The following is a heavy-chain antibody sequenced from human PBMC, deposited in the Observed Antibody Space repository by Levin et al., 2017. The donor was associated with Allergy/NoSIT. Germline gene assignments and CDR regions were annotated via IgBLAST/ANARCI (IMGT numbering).Heavy chain of an antibody. CDR1: GYTFTGYY. V-gene: IGHV1-2*02. J-gene: IGHJ6*02. CDR2: IDPFSGDT. D-gene: IGHD4-11*01. CDR3: ARVPPTYQYLEKPPKDFSCGLDV. Sequence: GESLKISCQASGYTFTGYYVHWVRQAPGQGLEWMGWIDPFSGDTNYAQKFQGKVTMTRDTMNKAYLELSSLSTDDTPVYYCARVPPTYQYLEKPPKDFSCGLDVWGQGTTVIVSS.